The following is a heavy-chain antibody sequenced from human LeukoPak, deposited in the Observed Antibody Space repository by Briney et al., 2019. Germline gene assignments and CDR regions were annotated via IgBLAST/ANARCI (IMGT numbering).Heavy chain of an antibody. CDR2: IYYSGST. CDR3: ARAPRGVGIANFDY. CDR1: GGSISSGDYY. Sequence: SETLSLTCTVSGGSISSGDYYWSWIRQPPGKGLEWIGYIYYSGSTYYNPSLKSRVTISVDTSKNQFSLKLSSVTAADTAVYYCARAPRGVGIANFDYWGQGTLVTVSS. D-gene: IGHD3-10*01. V-gene: IGHV4-30-4*02. J-gene: IGHJ4*02.